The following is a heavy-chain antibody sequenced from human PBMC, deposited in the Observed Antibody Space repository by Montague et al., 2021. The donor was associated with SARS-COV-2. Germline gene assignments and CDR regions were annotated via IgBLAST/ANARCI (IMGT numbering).Heavy chain of an antibody. J-gene: IGHJ4*02. Sequence: SETLSLTCSVSGGSISDYYWNWIRQPPGKGLEWIGYIYCNTGNTNYNPSLQSRVTISLDTSKNQFSLNLRSVTAADTALYSCARGTGYDYYFDCWGLGTLVTVSS. CDR1: GGSISDYY. CDR2: IYCNTGNT. V-gene: IGHV4-59*01. CDR3: ARGTGYDYYFDC. D-gene: IGHD5-12*01.